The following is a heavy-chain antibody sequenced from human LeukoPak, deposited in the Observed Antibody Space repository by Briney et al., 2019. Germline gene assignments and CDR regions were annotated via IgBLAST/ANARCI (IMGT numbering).Heavy chain of an antibody. V-gene: IGHV4-31*03. Sequence: SEALSLTCTVSSGSNSSGGYYWSWIRQHPGKGLEWIGYIYYSGSTYYNPSLKSRVTMSVDSSKNQFSLKLSSATAADTAVYYCARGAPYYFDYWGQGTLVTVSS. CDR3: ARGAPYYFDY. CDR1: SGSNSSGGYY. CDR2: IYYSGST. J-gene: IGHJ4*02.